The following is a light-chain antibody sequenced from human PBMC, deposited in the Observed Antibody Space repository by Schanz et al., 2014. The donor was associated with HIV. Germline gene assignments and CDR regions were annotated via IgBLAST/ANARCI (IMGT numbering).Light chain of an antibody. J-gene: IGKJ4*01. V-gene: IGKV2-28*01. CDR2: SGS. CDR1: QSLLHSDGYNY. CDR3: MQALQTPLT. Sequence: DIVMTQSPLSLPVTPGEPASISCRSNQSLLHSDGYNYLDWYLQKPGQSPHVLIYSGSNRGSGVPDRFSGSGSGTNFTLQISRVEAEDVGVYYCMQALQTPLTFGGGTKVEIK.